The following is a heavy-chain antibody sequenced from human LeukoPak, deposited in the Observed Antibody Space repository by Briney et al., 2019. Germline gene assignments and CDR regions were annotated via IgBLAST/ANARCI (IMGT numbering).Heavy chain of an antibody. CDR2: IKPDSGGT. CDR3: ARDSGLLY. J-gene: IGHJ4*02. CDR1: GYTFTGYY. V-gene: IGHV1-2*02. D-gene: IGHD3/OR15-3a*01. Sequence: ASVKVSCKASGYTFTGYYIHWVRQAPGQGLEWMGWIKPDSGGTNYAQNFQGRVTLTRDTSISTAYMELSSLRSDDTAVYYCARDSGLLYWGQGTLVTVSS.